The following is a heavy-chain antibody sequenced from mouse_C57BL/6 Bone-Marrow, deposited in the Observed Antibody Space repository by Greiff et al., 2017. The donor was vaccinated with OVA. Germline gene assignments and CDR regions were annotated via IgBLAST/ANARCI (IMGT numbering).Heavy chain of an antibody. CDR3: AKTDYDYDGGAMDD. D-gene: IGHD2-4*01. CDR1: GFSLTSYG. V-gene: IGHV2-5*01. CDR2: IWRGGST. J-gene: IGHJ4*01. Sequence: VMLVESGPGLVQPSQSLSITCTVSGFSLTSYGVHWVRQSPGKGLEWLGVIWRGGSTDYNAAFMSRLSITKDNSKSQVFFKMNSLQADDTAIYYGAKTDYDYDGGAMDDWGQGTSVTVSS.